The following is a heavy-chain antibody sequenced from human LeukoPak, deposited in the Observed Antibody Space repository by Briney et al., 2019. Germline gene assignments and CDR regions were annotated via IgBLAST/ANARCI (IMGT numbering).Heavy chain of an antibody. CDR2: INHSGST. J-gene: IGHJ3*02. D-gene: IGHD6-6*01. V-gene: IGHV4-34*01. CDR3: ARVSAALDAFDI. CDR1: GGSFSGYY. Sequence: PSETLSLTCAVYGGSFSGYYWSWIRQPPGKGLEWIGEINHSGSTNYNPSLKSRVTISVDTSKNQFSLKLSSVTAADTAVYYCARVSAALDAFDIWGQGTMVTVSS.